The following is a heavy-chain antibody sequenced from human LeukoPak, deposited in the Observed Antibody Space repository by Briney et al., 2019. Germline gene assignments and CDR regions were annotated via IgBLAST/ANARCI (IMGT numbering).Heavy chain of an antibody. CDR1: GFTFSSYW. Sequence: GGSLRLSCAASGFTFSSYWMHWVRQAPGKGLVWVSRINSDGTTTNYADSVTGRFTISRDNSKNTLYLQMSSLRAEDTAVYYCVKGSGTGWYGYWGQGSLVTVSS. J-gene: IGHJ4*02. CDR3: VKGSGTGWYGY. V-gene: IGHV3-74*01. CDR2: INSDGTTT. D-gene: IGHD6-19*01.